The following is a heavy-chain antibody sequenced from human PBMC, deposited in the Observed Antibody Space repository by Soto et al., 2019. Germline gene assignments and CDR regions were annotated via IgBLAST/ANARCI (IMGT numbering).Heavy chain of an antibody. CDR3: ARGDWFDP. V-gene: IGHV3-21*01. Sequence: EVQLVESGGGLVQPGGSLRLSCAASGFTSGFIFSSYSMNWVRQAPGKGLEWVSSTSSSGNYIFYADSVKGRFTISRDNAKNSLYLQMNSLRAEDTAVYYCARGDWFDPWGQGTLVTVSS. CDR2: TSSSGNYI. J-gene: IGHJ5*02. CDR1: GFTSGFIFSSYS.